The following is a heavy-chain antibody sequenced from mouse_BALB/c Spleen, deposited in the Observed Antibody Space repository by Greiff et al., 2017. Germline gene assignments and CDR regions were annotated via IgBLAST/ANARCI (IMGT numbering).Heavy chain of an antibody. D-gene: IGHD1-1*01. Sequence: EVQLVESGGGLVKPGGSLKLSCAASGFAFSSYDMSWVRQTPEKRLEWVAYISSGGGSTYYPDTVKGRFTISRDNAKNTLYLQMSSLKSEDTAMYYCARNYYGKGGFFDVWGAGTTVTVSS. CDR2: ISSGGGST. CDR1: GFAFSSYD. CDR3: ARNYYGKGGFFDV. V-gene: IGHV5-12-1*01. J-gene: IGHJ1*01.